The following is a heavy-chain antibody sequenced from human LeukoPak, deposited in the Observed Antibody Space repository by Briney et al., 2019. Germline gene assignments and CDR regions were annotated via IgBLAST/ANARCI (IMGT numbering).Heavy chain of an antibody. CDR3: ARLGGSWYVYYFDY. CDR2: IYTSGST. V-gene: IGHV4-61*02. Sequence: KPSETPSLTCTVSGGSISSGSYYWSWIRQPAGKGLEWIGRIYTSGSTNYNPSLKSRVTISVDTSKNQFSLKLSSVTAADTAVYYCARLGGSWYVYYFDYWGQGTLVTVSS. D-gene: IGHD6-13*01. J-gene: IGHJ4*02. CDR1: GGSISSGSYY.